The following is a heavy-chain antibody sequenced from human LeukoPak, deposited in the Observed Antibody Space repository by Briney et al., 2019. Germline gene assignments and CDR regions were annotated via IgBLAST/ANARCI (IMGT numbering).Heavy chain of an antibody. D-gene: IGHD6-13*01. V-gene: IGHV3-7*03. Sequence: GGSLRLSCAASGFIFSTYWMSWVRQAPGKGLEWVANIKEDGTVKYHMDSVKGRFTISRDNAKNSLFLQMNSLRAKDTAVYYCAREILGAASAFDYWGQGTLVTVSS. CDR2: IKEDGTVK. J-gene: IGHJ4*02. CDR3: AREILGAASAFDY. CDR1: GFIFSTYW.